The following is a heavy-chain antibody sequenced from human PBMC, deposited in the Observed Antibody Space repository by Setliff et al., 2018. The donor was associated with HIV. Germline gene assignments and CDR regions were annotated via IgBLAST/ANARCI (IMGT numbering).Heavy chain of an antibody. D-gene: IGHD3-10*01. Sequence: GSLRLSCAASGFTVSSNYMSWVRQAPGKGLEWVSVIYSGGSAYYADSVKGRFTISRDNSKNTLYLQMNSLRAEDTAVYYCATDYYGSSFDYWGQGTLVTVSS. V-gene: IGHV3-66*01. J-gene: IGHJ4*02. CDR2: IYSGGSA. CDR1: GFTVSSNY. CDR3: ATDYYGSSFDY.